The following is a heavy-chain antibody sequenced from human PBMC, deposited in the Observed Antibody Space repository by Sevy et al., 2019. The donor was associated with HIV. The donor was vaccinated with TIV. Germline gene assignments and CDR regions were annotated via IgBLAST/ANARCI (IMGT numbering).Heavy chain of an antibody. V-gene: IGHV4-39*01. Sequence: SETLSLTCTVSGGSISSSSYYWGWIRQPPGKGLEWIGSIYYSGSTYYNPSLKSRVTISVDTSKNQFSLMLSSVTAADTAVYYCARHRPGLGATGPFDYWGQGTLVTVSS. D-gene: IGHD1-26*01. J-gene: IGHJ4*02. CDR1: GGSISSSSYY. CDR2: IYYSGST. CDR3: ARHRPGLGATGPFDY.